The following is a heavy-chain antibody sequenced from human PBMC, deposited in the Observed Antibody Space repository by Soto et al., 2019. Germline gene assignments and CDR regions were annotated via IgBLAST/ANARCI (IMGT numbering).Heavy chain of an antibody. CDR3: ARGNGGWYAPFY. J-gene: IGHJ4*02. CDR2: INPSGGGT. CDR1: GYDFTSYF. Sequence: QVQLVQSGADVKKPGASVRLSCEASGYDFTSYFIHWVRQAPGQGLEWMGIINPSGGGTTYPQKFQGRVTMTRDTSTSTVYMELSSLRSEDTAVYYCARGNGGWYAPFYWGQGKMVTVST. V-gene: IGHV1-46*03. D-gene: IGHD6-19*01.